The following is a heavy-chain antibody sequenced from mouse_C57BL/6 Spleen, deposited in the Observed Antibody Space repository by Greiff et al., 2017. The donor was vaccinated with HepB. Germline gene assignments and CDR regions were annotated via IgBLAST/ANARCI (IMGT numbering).Heavy chain of an antibody. CDR3: ARRGAGTGAMDY. D-gene: IGHD4-1*01. J-gene: IGHJ4*01. V-gene: IGHV5-6*01. CDR1: GFTFSSYG. CDR2: ISSGGSYT. Sequence: EVQRVESGGDLVKPGGSLKLSCAASGFTFSSYGMSWVRQTPDKRLEWVATISSGGSYTYYPDSVKGRFTISRDNAKNTLYLQISSLKSEDTAMYYCARRGAGTGAMDYWGQGTSVTVSS.